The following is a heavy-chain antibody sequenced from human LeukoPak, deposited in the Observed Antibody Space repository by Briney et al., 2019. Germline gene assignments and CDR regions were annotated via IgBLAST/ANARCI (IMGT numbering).Heavy chain of an antibody. CDR2: IYQSGST. V-gene: IGHV4-38-2*01. D-gene: IGHD6-19*01. Sequence: KPSETLSLTCAASGYSISSAYYWGWLRQPPGKGLEWIGSIYQSGSTYYNPSLQSRLTISVDTSKNQFSLKLSSVTAADTAVYYCARVAIYMAVAPRDYYYYMDVWGKGTTVTVSS. CDR3: ARVAIYMAVAPRDYYYYMDV. CDR1: GYSISSAYY. J-gene: IGHJ6*03.